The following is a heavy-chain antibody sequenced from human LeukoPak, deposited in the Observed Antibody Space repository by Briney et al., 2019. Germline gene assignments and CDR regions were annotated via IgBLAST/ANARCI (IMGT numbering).Heavy chain of an antibody. CDR1: GGSISSSKW. J-gene: IGHJ6*03. D-gene: IGHD3-10*01. CDR3: ARLTKNDSGSFRFGKKKRGFMDV. V-gene: IGHV4-4*02. Sequence: PSGTLSLTCAVSGGSISSSKWWSWVRQPPGKGLEWIGEIYHSGSTNYNPSLKSRVTISVDKSKNQFSLKLNSVTTADTAVYYCARLTKNDSGSFRFGKKKRGFMDVWGKGTTVTISS. CDR2: IYHSGST.